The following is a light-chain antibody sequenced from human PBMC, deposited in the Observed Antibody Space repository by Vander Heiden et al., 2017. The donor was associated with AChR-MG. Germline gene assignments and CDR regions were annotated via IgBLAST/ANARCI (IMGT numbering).Light chain of an antibody. Sequence: IVIAQSPATLSVSPGASATLSCRASQRVRRCLAWHQQRPGPAPRRLISAASTRRTYSAASWSSSGGGGDVTTMISSRQEEEVAGDYCQIQSNGFPWTFGQGTKVEIK. CDR2: AAS. V-gene: IGKV3-15*01. CDR1: QRVRRC. J-gene: IGKJ1*01. CDR3: QIQSNGFPWT.